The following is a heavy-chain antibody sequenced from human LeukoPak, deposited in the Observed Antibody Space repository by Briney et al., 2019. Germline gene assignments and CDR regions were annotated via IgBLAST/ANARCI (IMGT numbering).Heavy chain of an antibody. CDR2: INHSGST. D-gene: IGHD2-2*02. V-gene: IGHV4-34*01. CDR1: GGSFSGYY. CDR3: ARVIVVVPAAIFGYYYYYMDV. Sequence: SETLSLTCTVYGGSFSGYYWSWIRQPPGKGLEWIGEINHSGSTNYNPSLKRRVTISVDTSKNQFSLKLSSVTAADTAVYYCARVIVVVPAAIFGYYYYYMDVWGKGTTVTVSS. J-gene: IGHJ6*03.